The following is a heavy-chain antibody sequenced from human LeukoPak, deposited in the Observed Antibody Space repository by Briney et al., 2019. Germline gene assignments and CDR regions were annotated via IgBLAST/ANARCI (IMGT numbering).Heavy chain of an antibody. CDR1: GGSFSGYY. D-gene: IGHD2-2*01. V-gene: IGHV4-34*01. J-gene: IGHJ4*02. Sequence: LSATLSLTCAVYGGSFSGYYWSWIRQPPGKGLEWIGEINHSGSTNYNPSLKSRVTISVDTSKNQFSLKLSSVTAADTAVYYCARVYCSSTSCLYYFDYWGQGTLVTVSS. CDR3: ARVYCSSTSCLYYFDY. CDR2: INHSGST.